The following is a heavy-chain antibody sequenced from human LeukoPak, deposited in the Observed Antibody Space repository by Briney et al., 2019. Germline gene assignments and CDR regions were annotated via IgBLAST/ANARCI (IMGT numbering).Heavy chain of an antibody. CDR1: GGTFSSYA. D-gene: IGHD5-18*01. Sequence: RASVKVSCKASGGTFSSYAISWVRQAPGQGLEWMGGIIPIFGTANYAQKFQGRVTITADKSTSTAYMELSSLRSEDTAVYYCARDLGYSYGLTYWGQGTLVTVSS. CDR2: IIPIFGTA. CDR3: ARDLGYSYGLTY. J-gene: IGHJ4*02. V-gene: IGHV1-69*06.